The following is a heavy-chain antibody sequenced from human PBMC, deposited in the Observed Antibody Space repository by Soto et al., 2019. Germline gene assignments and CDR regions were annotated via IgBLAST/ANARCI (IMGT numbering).Heavy chain of an antibody. CDR2: ISSSSSYI. Sequence: QGKGLEWVSSISSSSSYIYYADSVKGRFTISRDNAKNSLYLQMNSLRAEDTAVYYCARDLYYYFWSGYLNYYYYMGVWGKGTTVTGSS. CDR3: ARDLYYYFWSGYLNYYYYMGV. D-gene: IGHD3-3*01. V-gene: IGHV3-21*01. J-gene: IGHJ6*03.